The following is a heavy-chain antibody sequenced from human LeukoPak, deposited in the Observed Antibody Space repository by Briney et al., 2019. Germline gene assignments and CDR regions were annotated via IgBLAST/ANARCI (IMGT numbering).Heavy chain of an antibody. Sequence: PSETLSLTCTVSGGSISSGGYYWSWIRQPAGKGLEWIGRIYTSGSTNYNPSLKSRVTMSVDTSKNQFSLKLSSVTAADTAVYYCASAIPEGAFDIWGQGTMVTVSS. J-gene: IGHJ3*02. V-gene: IGHV4-61*02. CDR1: GGSISSGGYY. CDR3: ASAIPEGAFDI. D-gene: IGHD1-14*01. CDR2: IYTSGST.